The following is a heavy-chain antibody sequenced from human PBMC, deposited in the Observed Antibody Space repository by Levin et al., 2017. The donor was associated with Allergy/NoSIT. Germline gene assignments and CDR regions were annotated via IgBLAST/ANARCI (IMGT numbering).Heavy chain of an antibody. CDR1: GFTFDDYA. Sequence: PGGSLRLSCAASGFTFDDYAMHWVRQAPGKGLEWVSGISWNSGSIGYADSVKGRFTISRDNAKNSLYLQMNSLRAEDTALYYCAKGKYPTIPFGFDPWGQGTLVTVSS. CDR3: AKGKYPTIPFGFDP. D-gene: IGHD5-12*01. J-gene: IGHJ5*02. CDR2: ISWNSGSI. V-gene: IGHV3-9*01.